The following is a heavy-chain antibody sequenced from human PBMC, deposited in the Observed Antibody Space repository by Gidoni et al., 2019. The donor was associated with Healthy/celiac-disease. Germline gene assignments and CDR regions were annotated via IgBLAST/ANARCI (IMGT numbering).Heavy chain of an antibody. V-gene: IGHV3-9*01. Sequence: EVQLVESGGGLVQPGRSLILSCAASGFTFDVYAIHCVRQAPGKGLEWVSGISWNRGSIGYADSVKGRFTISRDNAKNSLNLQMNSLRAEDTALDYCAKDMSSGLGNYYYYYGMDVWGQGTTVTVSS. CDR1: GFTFDVYA. CDR2: ISWNRGSI. CDR3: AKDMSSGLGNYYYYYGMDV. J-gene: IGHJ6*02. D-gene: IGHD3-10*01.